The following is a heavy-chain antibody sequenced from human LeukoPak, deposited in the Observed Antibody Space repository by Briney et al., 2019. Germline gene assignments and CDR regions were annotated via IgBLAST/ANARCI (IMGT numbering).Heavy chain of an antibody. CDR1: GGSIRNSSFY. J-gene: IGHJ4*02. D-gene: IGHD3-3*01. V-gene: IGHV4-39*01. Sequence: SETLSLTCAVSGGSIRNSSFYWGWIRQPPGKGLEWIASIYNSGTTYYNPSIKSRITIFVDTSKNQVSLKLRSVTAADTAVYYCARHPPYDFPNPDFDYWGQGTLVTVSS. CDR3: ARHPPYDFPNPDFDY. CDR2: IYNSGTT.